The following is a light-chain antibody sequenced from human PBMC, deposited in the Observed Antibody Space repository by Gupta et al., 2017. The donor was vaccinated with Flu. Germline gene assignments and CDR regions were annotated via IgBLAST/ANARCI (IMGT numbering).Light chain of an antibody. CDR2: DAS. CDR3: QKLSNWPPFT. V-gene: IGKV3-11*01. CDR1: QSVGTY. Sequence: EIVLTQSPATLSLSPGERATLSCRASQSVGTYLAWYQQKPGQTPRLLVYDASNRDTGIPARFSGSGFGKDLTLTISSREQEDFAVYYCQKLSNWPPFTFGQGTTLEI. J-gene: IGKJ2*01.